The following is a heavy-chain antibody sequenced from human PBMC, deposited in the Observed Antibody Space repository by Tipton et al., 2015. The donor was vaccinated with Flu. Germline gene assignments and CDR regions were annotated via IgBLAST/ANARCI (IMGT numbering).Heavy chain of an antibody. V-gene: IGHV3-30-3*01. D-gene: IGHD2-2*01. J-gene: IGHJ4*02. CDR1: GFTFSSYA. Sequence: SLRLSCAASGFTFSSYAMHWVRQAPGKGLEWVAVISYDGSNKNYAESVKGRFTISRDNSKNTMYVQMNSLRVEDTAVYYCARVWPPYQLLWGTFDYWGQETLVTVSS. CDR2: ISYDGSNK. CDR3: ARVWPPYQLLWGTFDY.